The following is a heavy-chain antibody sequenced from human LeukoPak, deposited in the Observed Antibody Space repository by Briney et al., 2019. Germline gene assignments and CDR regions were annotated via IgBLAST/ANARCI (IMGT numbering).Heavy chain of an antibody. V-gene: IGHV1-46*01. J-gene: IGHJ5*02. CDR1: GYTFTSYY. Sequence: GASVKVSCKASGYTFTSYYMHWVRQAPGQGLEWMGIINPSGGSTSYAQKFQGRVTMTRDTSISTAYMELSRLRSDDTAVYYCARIPVPAAPTLNWFDPWGQGTLVTVSS. D-gene: IGHD2-2*01. CDR2: INPSGGST. CDR3: ARIPVPAAPTLNWFDP.